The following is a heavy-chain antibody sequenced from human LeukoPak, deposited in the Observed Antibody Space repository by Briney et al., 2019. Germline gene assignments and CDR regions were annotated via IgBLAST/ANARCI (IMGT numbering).Heavy chain of an antibody. Sequence: ASVKVSCKASGYAFTGYYIHWVRQAPGQGLEWMGWINPNSGGTNYAQKFHGRVAMTRDTSISTAYMELSSLRSEDMAVYYCARDYYDSSGYYYAFDYWGQGTLVTVSS. CDR3: ARDYYDSSGYYYAFDY. V-gene: IGHV1-2*02. J-gene: IGHJ4*02. CDR1: GYAFTGYY. D-gene: IGHD3-22*01. CDR2: INPNSGGT.